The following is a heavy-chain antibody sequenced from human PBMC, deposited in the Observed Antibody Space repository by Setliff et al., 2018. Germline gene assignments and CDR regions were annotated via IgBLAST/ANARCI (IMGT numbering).Heavy chain of an antibody. CDR3: ARDLHWGFDY. J-gene: IGHJ4*02. Sequence: PGGSLRLSCAASGFTFDDYGMSWVRQAPGKGLEWVPYISSSGSTIYYADSVKGRFTISRDNAKNSLYLQMNSLRAEDTAVYYCARDLHWGFDYWGLGTLVTVSS. CDR2: ISSSGSTI. V-gene: IGHV3-11*04. CDR1: GFTFDDYG. D-gene: IGHD7-27*01.